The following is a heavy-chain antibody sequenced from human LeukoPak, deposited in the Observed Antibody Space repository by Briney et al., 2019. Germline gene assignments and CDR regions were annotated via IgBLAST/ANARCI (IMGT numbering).Heavy chain of an antibody. CDR2: ISSSSSYI. CDR3: ARDFSPYCSGDCYFDAFDM. CDR1: GFTFSSYS. D-gene: IGHD2-21*01. J-gene: IGHJ3*02. Sequence: GGSLRLSCAASGFTFSSYSMNWVRQAPGKGLEWVSSISSSSSYIYYADSVKGRFTISRDNAKNSLYLQINSLRAEDTAVYYCARDFSPYCSGDCYFDAFDMWGQGTVVTVSS. V-gene: IGHV3-21*01.